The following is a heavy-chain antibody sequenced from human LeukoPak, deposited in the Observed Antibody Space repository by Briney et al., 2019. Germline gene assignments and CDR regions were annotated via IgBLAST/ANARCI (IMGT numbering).Heavy chain of an antibody. CDR3: AKGGIAVAGTWFDP. CDR2: ISSSSYI. D-gene: IGHD6-19*01. V-gene: IGHV3-21*04. Sequence: GGSLRLSCAASGFTFSSYSMNWVRQAPGKGLEWVSSISSSSYIYYADSVKGRFIISRDNARNSLYLQMNSLRAEDMALYYCAKGGIAVAGTWFDPWGQGTLVTVSS. CDR1: GFTFSSYS. J-gene: IGHJ5*02.